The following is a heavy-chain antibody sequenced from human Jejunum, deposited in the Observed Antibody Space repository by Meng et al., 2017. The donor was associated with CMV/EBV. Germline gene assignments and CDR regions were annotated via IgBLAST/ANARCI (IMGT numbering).Heavy chain of an antibody. D-gene: IGHD6-6*01. CDR2: INPNTGGT. J-gene: IGHJ4*02. CDR3: ARFIPAPQGGDY. Sequence: ASGYTFTDYKIHWVRQAPGQGLEWMGWINPNTGGTVSAQKFQGRVTMTRYTSISTAYMELSSLRSDDTAVYYCARFIPAPQGGDYWGQGTLVTVSS. V-gene: IGHV1-2*02. CDR1: GYTFTDYK.